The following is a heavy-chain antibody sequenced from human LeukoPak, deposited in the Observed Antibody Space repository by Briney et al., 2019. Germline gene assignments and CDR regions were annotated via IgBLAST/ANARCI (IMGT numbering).Heavy chain of an antibody. CDR3: VRVMTWCTDTDCYGDWFDS. Sequence: SETLSLTCAVSGSSISSHYWSRVRQPAGKRLEWIGRLYGNGNTKYNPSLKSRVIMSVDTSKNQFSLTLTSVTAADTAVYYCVRVMTWCTDTDCYGDWFDSWGQGALVTVSS. CDR1: GSSISSHY. J-gene: IGHJ5*01. CDR2: LYGNGNT. V-gene: IGHV4-4*07. D-gene: IGHD2-21*02.